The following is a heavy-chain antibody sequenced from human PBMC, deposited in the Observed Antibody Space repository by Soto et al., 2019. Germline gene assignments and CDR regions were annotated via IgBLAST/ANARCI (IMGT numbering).Heavy chain of an antibody. V-gene: IGHV1-8*01. CDR1: GYTFTSYD. J-gene: IGHJ4*02. CDR3: ARGRAPHWELLSDFDY. CDR2: MNPNSGNT. D-gene: IGHD1-26*01. Sequence: QVQLVQSGAEVKKPGASVKVSCKASGYTFTSYDINWVRQATGQGLEWMGWMNPNSGNTGYAQKFQGRVTMTRNTSISTAYMELSSLRSEDTAVYYCARGRAPHWELLSDFDYWGQGTLVTVSS.